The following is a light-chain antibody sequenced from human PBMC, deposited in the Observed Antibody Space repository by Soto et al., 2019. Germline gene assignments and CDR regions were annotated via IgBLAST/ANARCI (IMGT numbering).Light chain of an antibody. V-gene: IGKV1-39*01. J-gene: IGKJ2*01. Sequence: DIQMTQSPSSLSASVGDRVTITCRASQSISSYLNFYQQKPGKAPKLLIYAASSLQSGVPSRFNSSGSGSDFTLTISRLQPEDFATYYCQQSYSTPYTFGQGTKLELK. CDR1: QSISSY. CDR2: AAS. CDR3: QQSYSTPYT.